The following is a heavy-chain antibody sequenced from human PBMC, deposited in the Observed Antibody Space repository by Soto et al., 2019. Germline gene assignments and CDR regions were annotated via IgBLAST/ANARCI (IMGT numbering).Heavy chain of an antibody. V-gene: IGHV4-30-4*02. CDR3: AREGCSGGSCTANI. CDR1: GGSIISGDYY. J-gene: IGHJ3*02. Sequence: SETLSLTCTVSGGSIISGDYYWSWIRPPPGKGLEGIGYIYSRADTSYNPSLKSRVTISVDTSKNQFALKLSSVTAADTAVYYCAREGCSGGSCTANIWGQGTMVTVSS. D-gene: IGHD2-15*01. CDR2: IYSRADT.